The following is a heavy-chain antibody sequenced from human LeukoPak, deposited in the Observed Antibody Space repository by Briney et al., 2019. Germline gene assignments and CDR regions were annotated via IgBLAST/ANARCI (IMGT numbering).Heavy chain of an antibody. V-gene: IGHV3-23*01. D-gene: IGHD2-21*01. CDR1: EFTFSDYA. CDR2: MSGTTYKT. CDR3: AKGLPASGRFNAFDI. Sequence: GGSLRLSCVASEFTFSDYAMNWVRQAPGKGLEWVAAMSGTTYKTYHADSVRGRFTISRDNSKNTLYLQMNSLRVEDTAVYHCAKGLPASGRFNAFDIWGQGTMVAVSS. J-gene: IGHJ3*02.